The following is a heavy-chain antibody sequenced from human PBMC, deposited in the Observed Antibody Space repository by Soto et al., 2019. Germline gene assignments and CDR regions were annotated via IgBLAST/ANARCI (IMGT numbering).Heavy chain of an antibody. D-gene: IGHD1-7*01. Sequence: ASVKVSCKASGYTFTSYYMHWVRQAPGQGLEWMGIINPSGGSTSYAQKFQGRVTITADKSTSTAYMELSSLRSEDTAVYYCAREGTFPPPFFDIWGQGTMVTVSS. CDR1: GYTFTSYY. CDR3: AREGTFPPPFFDI. CDR2: INPSGGST. V-gene: IGHV1-46*01. J-gene: IGHJ3*02.